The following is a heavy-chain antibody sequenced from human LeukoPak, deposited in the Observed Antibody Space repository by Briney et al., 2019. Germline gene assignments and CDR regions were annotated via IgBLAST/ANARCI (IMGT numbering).Heavy chain of an antibody. J-gene: IGHJ4*02. V-gene: IGHV1-46*01. CDR1: GYTFTSYY. CDR3: ARDKARDYGDFPPYFDY. CDR2: INPSGGST. D-gene: IGHD4-17*01. Sequence: ASVKVSCKASGYTFTSYYMHWVRQAPGQGLEWMGIINPSGGSTSYAQKFQGRVTMTRDMSTSTVYMELSSLRSEDTAVYYWARDKARDYGDFPPYFDYWGQGTLVTVSS.